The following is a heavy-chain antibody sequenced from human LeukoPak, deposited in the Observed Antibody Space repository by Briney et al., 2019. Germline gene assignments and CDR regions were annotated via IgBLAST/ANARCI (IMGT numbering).Heavy chain of an antibody. Sequence: GGSLRLSCAASGFTFSSYHMSWVRQAPGKGLEWVGFIRSKAYGGTTEYAASVKSRFSISRDDSKSIAYLQMDSLRTEDTAVFYCTRDCSGGSCWGDAFDIWGQGTMVTVSS. V-gene: IGHV3-49*04. CDR2: IRSKAYGGTT. CDR3: TRDCSGGSCWGDAFDI. J-gene: IGHJ3*02. D-gene: IGHD2-15*01. CDR1: GFTFSSYH.